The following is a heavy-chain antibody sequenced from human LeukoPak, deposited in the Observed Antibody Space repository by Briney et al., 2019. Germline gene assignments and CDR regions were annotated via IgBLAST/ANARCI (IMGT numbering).Heavy chain of an antibody. CDR2: VNRDGSET. J-gene: IGHJ6*02. CDR1: GFTFNSYY. Sequence: PGGSLRLSCAASGFTFNSYYMNWVRQAPGRGPEWVANVNRDGSETYYLDSVKGRFTISKDNAKNSLYLQMNSLRAEDTALYHCARNNGMDVWGQGTTVIVSS. V-gene: IGHV3-7*03. CDR3: ARNNGMDV.